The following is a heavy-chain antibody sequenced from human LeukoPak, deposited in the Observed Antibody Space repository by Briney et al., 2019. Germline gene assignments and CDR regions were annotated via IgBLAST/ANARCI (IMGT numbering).Heavy chain of an antibody. V-gene: IGHV4-59*08. Sequence: SETLSLTCTVSGGSISSYYWSWIRQPPAKGLEWIGYIYYSGSTNYNPSLKSRVTISVDTSKNQFSLKLSSVTAADTAVYYCARIEGYCSSTSCYSSWFDPWGQGTLVTVSS. D-gene: IGHD2-2*02. J-gene: IGHJ5*02. CDR2: IYYSGST. CDR1: GGSISSYY. CDR3: ARIEGYCSSTSCYSSWFDP.